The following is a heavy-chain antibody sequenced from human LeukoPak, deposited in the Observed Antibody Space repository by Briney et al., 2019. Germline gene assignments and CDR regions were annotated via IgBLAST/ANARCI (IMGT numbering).Heavy chain of an antibody. Sequence: GGTLRLSCAASGFTFSIYDMNWVRQAPGKGLEWVSTISTGGGSTYYADSVKGRFTISRDNSKNTLYLQMNSLRAEDTAVYYCARDQLSYCGGDCYWPLDYWGQGTLVTVSS. J-gene: IGHJ4*02. D-gene: IGHD2-21*02. CDR1: GFTFSIYD. CDR2: ISTGGGST. CDR3: ARDQLSYCGGDCYWPLDY. V-gene: IGHV3-23*01.